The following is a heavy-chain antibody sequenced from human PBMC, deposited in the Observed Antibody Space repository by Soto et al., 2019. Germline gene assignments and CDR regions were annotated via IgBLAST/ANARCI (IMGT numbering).Heavy chain of an antibody. V-gene: IGHV4-59*01. J-gene: IGHJ4*02. D-gene: IGHD5-12*01. CDR2: IYYSGST. CDR3: ARFGSRDGYALFY. Sequence: TLSLTCTVSGGSISSYYWSWIRQPPGKGLEWIGYIYYSGSTNYNPSLKSRVTISVDTSKNQFSLKLSSVTAADTAVYYGARFGSRDGYALFYWGQGTLVTVSS. CDR1: GGSISSYY.